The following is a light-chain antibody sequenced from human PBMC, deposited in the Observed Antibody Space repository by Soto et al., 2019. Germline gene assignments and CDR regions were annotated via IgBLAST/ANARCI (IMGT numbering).Light chain of an antibody. Sequence: QSALTQPRSVSGSPGQSVTISCTGTSHDVGGYKYVSWYQQHPGRAPKVVIYDVSKRPSGVSDRFSGSKSDNTASLTISGLQTEDEADYYCCSYAGGYTLVFGGGTKLTVL. V-gene: IGLV2-11*01. CDR1: SHDVGGYKY. J-gene: IGLJ2*01. CDR3: CSYAGGYTLV. CDR2: DVS.